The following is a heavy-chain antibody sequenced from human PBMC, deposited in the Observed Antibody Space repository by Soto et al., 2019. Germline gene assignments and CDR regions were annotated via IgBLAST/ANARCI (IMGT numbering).Heavy chain of an antibody. J-gene: IGHJ4*02. V-gene: IGHV3-23*01. CDR2: ISGSGGST. CDR3: AKPTGYCSGGSCYIFDY. CDR1: GFTFSSYA. Sequence: GGSLRLSCAASGFTFSSYAMSWVRQAPGKGLEWVSAISGSGGSTYYADSVKGRFTISRDNSKNTLYLQMNSLRAEDTVVYYCAKPTGYCSGGSCYIFDYWGQGTLVTVSS. D-gene: IGHD2-15*01.